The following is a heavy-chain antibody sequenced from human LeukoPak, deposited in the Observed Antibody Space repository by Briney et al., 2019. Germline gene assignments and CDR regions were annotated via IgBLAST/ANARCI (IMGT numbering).Heavy chain of an antibody. Sequence: ASVKVSCKASGYTFTSYDINWVRHATGQGLEWMGWMNPNSGNTGYAQKFQGRVTMTRNTSISTAYLGLSSLRSGDTDVYYCARSSGLGRFRRHDSSGYYWYSFDYWGQGTLVTVSS. CDR2: MNPNSGNT. D-gene: IGHD3-22*01. CDR1: GYTFTSYD. CDR3: ARSSGLGRFRRHDSSGYYWYSFDY. J-gene: IGHJ4*02. V-gene: IGHV1-8*01.